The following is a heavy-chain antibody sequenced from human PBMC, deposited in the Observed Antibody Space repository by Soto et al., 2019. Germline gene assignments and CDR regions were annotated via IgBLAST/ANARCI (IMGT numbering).Heavy chain of an antibody. Sequence: DSVKVSFKASGYPFTSYYMHWVRQAPGQGLEWVPTLKHNGDSTSYAQKFQGRVTMTRDTSTSTVYMELSSLRSEDTAVYYCAREGEYYDSSGYFITPSPQNDYYYYGMDVWGQGTPVTVSS. J-gene: IGHJ6*02. CDR1: GYPFTSYY. V-gene: IGHV1-46*01. CDR2: LKHNGDST. D-gene: IGHD3-22*01. CDR3: AREGEYYDSSGYFITPSPQNDYYYYGMDV.